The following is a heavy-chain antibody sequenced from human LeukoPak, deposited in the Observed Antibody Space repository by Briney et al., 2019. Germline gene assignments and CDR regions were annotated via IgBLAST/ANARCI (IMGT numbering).Heavy chain of an antibody. CDR1: GFTFDDYA. Sequence: GRSLRLSCAASGFTFDDYAMHWVRHAPGKGLQWVSGISWNSGSIGYADSVKGRFTISRDNAKNPLYLQMNSLRAEDTALYYCAKERGSDSWSEYYFDYWGQGTLVTVSS. D-gene: IGHD3-3*01. CDR2: ISWNSGSI. J-gene: IGHJ4*02. CDR3: AKERGSDSWSEYYFDY. V-gene: IGHV3-9*01.